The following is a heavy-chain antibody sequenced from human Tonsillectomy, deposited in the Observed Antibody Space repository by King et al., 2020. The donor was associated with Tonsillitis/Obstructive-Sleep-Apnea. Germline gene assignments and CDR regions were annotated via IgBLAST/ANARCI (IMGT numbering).Heavy chain of an antibody. CDR1: GGSFSGYY. D-gene: IGHD6-19*01. Sequence: VQLQQWGAGLLKPSETLSLTCAVYGGSFSGYYWSWIRQPPGKGLEWIGEINHSGSTNYNPSLKSRVTISVDTSKNQFSLKLSSVTAADTAVYHCARVGRSCGWYEGGWFDPWGQGTLVTVSS. CDR2: INHSGST. V-gene: IGHV4-34*01. CDR3: ARVGRSCGWYEGGWFDP. J-gene: IGHJ5*02.